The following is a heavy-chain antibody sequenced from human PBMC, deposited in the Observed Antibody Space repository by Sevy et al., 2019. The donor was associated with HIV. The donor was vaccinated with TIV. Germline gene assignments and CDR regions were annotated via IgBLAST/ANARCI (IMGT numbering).Heavy chain of an antibody. J-gene: IGHJ4*02. CDR1: GFPLRNYA. Sequence: GGSLRLSCAASGFPLRNYAMSWVRQAPGKGLEWVSSISGSGGSTYYADSVKGRFTISRDNFQNTLDLEMNSRRAEDTAVYYCAKDGAVAPSDYWGQGTLVTVSS. CDR3: AKDGAVAPSDY. CDR2: ISGSGGST. V-gene: IGHV3-23*01. D-gene: IGHD6-19*01.